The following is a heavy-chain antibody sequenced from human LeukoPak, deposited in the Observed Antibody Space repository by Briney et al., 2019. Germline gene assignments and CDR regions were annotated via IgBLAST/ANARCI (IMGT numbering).Heavy chain of an antibody. D-gene: IGHD6-13*01. CDR1: GDSISSRNYY. Sequence: SETLSLTCTVSGDSISSRNYYWGWIRQPPGKGLEWIGSIFYTGSTYYNPSLKTRVTISVDTSKNQFSLRLSSVTAADTSLYYCARHVLAAPASPFGYWGQGTLVTVSS. CDR2: IFYTGST. J-gene: IGHJ4*02. CDR3: ARHVLAAPASPFGY. V-gene: IGHV4-39*01.